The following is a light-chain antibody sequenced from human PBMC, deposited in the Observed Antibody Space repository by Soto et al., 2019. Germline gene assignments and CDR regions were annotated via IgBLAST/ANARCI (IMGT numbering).Light chain of an antibody. Sequence: EIVLTQSPATLSLSPGERATLSCRASQSVSSYLAWYQQKPGQAPRLLIYDASNRATGIPARFSGGGSGTDFTLTISSIEPEDVAVYYCQQRFNWPRFTFGQGTKLEIK. CDR2: DAS. V-gene: IGKV3-11*01. CDR3: QQRFNWPRFT. J-gene: IGKJ2*01. CDR1: QSVSSY.